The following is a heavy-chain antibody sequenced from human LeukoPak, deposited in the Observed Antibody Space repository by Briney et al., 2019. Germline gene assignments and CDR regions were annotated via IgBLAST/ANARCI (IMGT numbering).Heavy chain of an antibody. J-gene: IGHJ4*02. CDR3: ARDQKYYGSGSYLFDY. Sequence: GGSLRLSCAASGFTFSSYSMNWVRQAPGKGLEWVSSISSSSSYIYYADSVKGRFTISRDNSKNTLYLQMNSLRAGDTAVYYCARDQKYYGSGSYLFDYWGQGTLVTVSS. CDR1: GFTFSSYS. D-gene: IGHD3-10*01. CDR2: ISSSSSYI. V-gene: IGHV3-21*01.